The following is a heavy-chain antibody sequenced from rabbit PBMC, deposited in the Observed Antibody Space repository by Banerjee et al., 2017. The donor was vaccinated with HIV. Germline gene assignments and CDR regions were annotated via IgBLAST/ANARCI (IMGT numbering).Heavy chain of an antibody. CDR1: GIDFSTYG. D-gene: IGHD2-1*01. CDR3: ARWDAADYGDLNL. J-gene: IGHJ4*01. Sequence: QEQLVESGGGLVTLGGSLKLSCKASGIDFSTYGISWVRQAPGKGLEWIAYIYPDYGTTDYASWAKGRFTISLDNAQNTVFLQMTSLTAADTATYFCARWDAADYGDLNLWGQGTLVTVS. V-gene: IGHV1S47*01. CDR2: IYPDYGTT.